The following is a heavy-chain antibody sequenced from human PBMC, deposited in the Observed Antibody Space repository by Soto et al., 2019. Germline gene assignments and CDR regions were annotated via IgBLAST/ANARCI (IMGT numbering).Heavy chain of an antibody. D-gene: IGHD5-18*01. V-gene: IGHV1-69*12. J-gene: IGHJ6*02. CDR1: GGTFSSYA. CDR3: ARDQAMATPNYYGMDV. CDR2: IIPIFGTA. Sequence: QVQLVQSGAEVKKPESSVKVSCKASGGTFSSYAISWVRQAPGQGLEWMGGIIPIFGTANYAQKFQGRVTITADESTSTAYMELSSLRSEDTAVYYCARDQAMATPNYYGMDVWGQGTTVTVSS.